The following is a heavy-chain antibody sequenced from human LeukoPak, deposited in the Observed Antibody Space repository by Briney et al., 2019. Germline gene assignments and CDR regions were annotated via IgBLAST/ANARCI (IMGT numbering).Heavy chain of an antibody. J-gene: IGHJ3*02. Sequence: SETLSLTCTVSGGSISSYYWSWIRQPPGKGLEWIGYIYYSGSTNYNPSLKSQVTISVDTSKNQFSLKLSSVTAADTAVYYCARGAYYYDSSGYYPAFDIWGQGTMVTVSS. V-gene: IGHV4-59*08. CDR3: ARGAYYYDSSGYYPAFDI. D-gene: IGHD3-22*01. CDR1: GGSISSYY. CDR2: IYYSGST.